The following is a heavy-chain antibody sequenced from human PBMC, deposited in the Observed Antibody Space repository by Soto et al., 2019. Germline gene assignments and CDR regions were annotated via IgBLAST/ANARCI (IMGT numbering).Heavy chain of an antibody. J-gene: IGHJ4*02. D-gene: IGHD3-10*01. Sequence: QVQLVQSGAEVKKPGSSVKVSCKASGGTFSSYTISWVRQAPGQGLEWMGRIIPILGIANYAQKFQGRVTITADKSTSTAYMELSSLRSEYTAVHYCARGRLDGSGSAARYYFDYWGQGTLVTVSS. CDR3: ARGRLDGSGSAARYYFDY. CDR2: IIPILGIA. CDR1: GGTFSSYT. V-gene: IGHV1-69*02.